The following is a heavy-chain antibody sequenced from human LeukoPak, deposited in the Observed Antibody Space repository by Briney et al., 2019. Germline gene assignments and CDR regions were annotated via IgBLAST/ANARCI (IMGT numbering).Heavy chain of an antibody. CDR2: ISSSGSTI. D-gene: IGHD3-3*01. V-gene: IGHV3-48*03. CDR1: GFTFSSYE. Sequence: GGSLRLSCAASGFTFSSYEMNWVRQAPGKGLEWVSYISSSGSTIYYADSVKGRFTISRDNAKNSLYLQMNSLRAEDTAVYYCARLDGVWSGPYYKGYFEYWGQGTLVTVSS. J-gene: IGHJ4*02. CDR3: ARLDGVWSGPYYKGYFEY.